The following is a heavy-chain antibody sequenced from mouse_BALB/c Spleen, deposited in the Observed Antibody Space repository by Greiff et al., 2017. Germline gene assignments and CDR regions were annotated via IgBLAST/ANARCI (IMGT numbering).Heavy chain of an antibody. D-gene: IGHD1-2*01. J-gene: IGHJ2*01. CDR2: ISYDGSN. Sequence: EVKLMESGPGLVKPSQSLSLTCSVTGYSITSGYYWNWIRQFPGNKLEWMGYISYDGSNNYNPSLKNRISITRDTSKNQFFLKLNSVTTEDTATYYCASLTTARDFDYWGQGTTLTVSS. CDR1: GYSITSGYY. CDR3: ASLTTARDFDY. V-gene: IGHV3-6*02.